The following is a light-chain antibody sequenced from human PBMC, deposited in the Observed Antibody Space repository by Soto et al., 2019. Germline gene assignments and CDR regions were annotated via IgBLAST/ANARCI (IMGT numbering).Light chain of an antibody. CDR3: QQRSNWPRYT. CDR1: QSVSSY. Sequence: EIVLTQSPATLSLSPGERATLSCRASQSVSSYLAWYQQKPGQAPRLLIYDASNRATGIPARFSGSGSGTAFTLTISSLEPEDFAFYYCQQRSNWPRYTFGQGTKLEIK. V-gene: IGKV3-11*01. J-gene: IGKJ2*01. CDR2: DAS.